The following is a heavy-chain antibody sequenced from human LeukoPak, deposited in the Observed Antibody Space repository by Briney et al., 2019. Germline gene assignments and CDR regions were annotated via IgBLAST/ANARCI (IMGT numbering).Heavy chain of an antibody. CDR3: ARRGGYGMNY. CDR2: IYSDGKST. J-gene: IGHJ4*02. Sequence: GGSLRLSCAASGVTFSSYWMHWVRQAPGKGLVWVSRIYSDGKSTSYADSVKGRFTISRDNAKNTLYLQMNSLRAEDTAVYYCARRGGYGMNYWGQGTLVTVSS. V-gene: IGHV3-74*01. CDR1: GVTFSSYW. D-gene: IGHD6-25*01.